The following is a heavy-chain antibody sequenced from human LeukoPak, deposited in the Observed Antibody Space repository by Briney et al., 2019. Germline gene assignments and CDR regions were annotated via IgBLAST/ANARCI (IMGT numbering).Heavy chain of an antibody. D-gene: IGHD4-23*01. V-gene: IGHV4-61*02. CDR2: IYTSGST. CDR3: AILRPPHGGNSVAFDI. J-gene: IGHJ3*02. Sequence: PSETLSLTCTVSGGSISSGSYYWSWIRQPAGKGLEWIGRIYTSGSTNYNPSLKSRVTISVDTSKNQFSLKLSSVTAADTAVYYCAILRPPHGGNSVAFDIWGQGTMVTVSS. CDR1: GGSISSGSYY.